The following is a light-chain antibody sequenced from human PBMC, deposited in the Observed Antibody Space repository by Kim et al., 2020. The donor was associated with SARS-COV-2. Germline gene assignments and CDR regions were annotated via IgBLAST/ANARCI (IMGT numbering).Light chain of an antibody. CDR2: QDS. CDR3: QSWDSSTVV. J-gene: IGLJ2*01. Sequence: SVSPGQTASLSCSGDKLGDKYACWYQQKPGQSPVLVIYQDSQRPSGIPERFSGSNSGNTATLTISGTQAMDEADYYCQSWDSSTVVFGGGTQLTVL. CDR1: KLGDKY. V-gene: IGLV3-1*01.